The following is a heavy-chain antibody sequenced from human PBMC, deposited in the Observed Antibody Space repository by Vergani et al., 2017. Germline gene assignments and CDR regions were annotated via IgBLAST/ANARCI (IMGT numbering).Heavy chain of an antibody. V-gene: IGHV4-61*02. J-gene: IGHJ5*02. CDR2: IHSSGTT. CDR3: ARDSWTSELRGVYWFDT. Sequence: QVKLQESGPGLLKPSQTLSLTCTVSGESIRSGSFYWSWIRQPAGKGLEWIGRIHSSGTTNYNPSLKSRVTLSVDTSKNQLSLRMTSVTAADTAVYYCARDSWTSELRGVYWFDTWGQGTLVSVSS. D-gene: IGHD3-10*01. CDR1: GESIRSGSFY.